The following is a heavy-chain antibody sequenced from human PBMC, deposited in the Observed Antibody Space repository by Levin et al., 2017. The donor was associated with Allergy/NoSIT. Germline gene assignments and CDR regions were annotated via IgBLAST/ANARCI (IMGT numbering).Heavy chain of an antibody. V-gene: IGHV3-7*01. CDR1: GFTFSSYW. D-gene: IGHD1-7*01. J-gene: IGHJ6*03. CDR3: ARGGTLSRYYYMDV. Sequence: VASVKVSCAASGFTFSSYWMSWVRQAPGKGLEWVANIKQDGSEKYYVDSVKGRFTISRDNAKNSLYLQMNSLRTEDTAGYYCARGGTLSRYYYMDVWGKGTTVTVSS. CDR2: IKQDGSEK.